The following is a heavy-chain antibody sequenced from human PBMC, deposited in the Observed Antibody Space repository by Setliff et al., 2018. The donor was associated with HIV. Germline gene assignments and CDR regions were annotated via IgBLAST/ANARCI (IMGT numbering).Heavy chain of an antibody. J-gene: IGHJ4*02. D-gene: IGHD2-21*02. CDR1: GGSFSGYS. CDR3: VRGVPLLPPHN. CDR2: VNHSDSS. V-gene: IGHV4-34*01. Sequence: KTSETLSLTCGVSGGSFSGYSWSWIRQSPGKGLEWIGEVNHSDSSNLNPSFERRVTISGDTSKNQFSLKMTSVTAADTAVFYCVRGVPLLPPHNWGQGTLVTVSS.